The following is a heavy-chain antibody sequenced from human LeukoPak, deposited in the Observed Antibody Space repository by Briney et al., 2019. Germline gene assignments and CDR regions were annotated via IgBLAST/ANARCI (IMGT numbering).Heavy chain of an antibody. CDR2: IKQDESQK. CDR1: GFTFNAYW. Sequence: GESLRLSCAGSGFTFNAYWKTWVRHPPGKGLEWVANIKQDESQKYYVDPVKSRFTISTNNADNSVYLQMNRLRAEDTAVYDCARDLSQHVDWLLSGDTWGQGTLVTVSS. V-gene: IGHV3-7*04. D-gene: IGHD3-9*01. CDR3: ARDLSQHVDWLLSGDT. J-gene: IGHJ5*02.